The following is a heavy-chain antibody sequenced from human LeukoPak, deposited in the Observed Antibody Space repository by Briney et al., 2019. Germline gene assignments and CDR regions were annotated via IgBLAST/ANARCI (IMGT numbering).Heavy chain of an antibody. D-gene: IGHD3-22*01. Sequence: PGGSLRLSCAASGFTVSSNYMSWVRQAPGKGLEWVSVIYSGGSTYYADSVKGRFTISRDNSKNTLYLQMNSLRAEDTAVYYCARQGYKDGHYYYDSGGYDYFDYWGQGTLVTVSS. CDR3: ARQGYKDGHYYYDSGGYDYFDY. V-gene: IGHV3-53*01. CDR2: IYSGGST. J-gene: IGHJ4*02. CDR1: GFTVSSNY.